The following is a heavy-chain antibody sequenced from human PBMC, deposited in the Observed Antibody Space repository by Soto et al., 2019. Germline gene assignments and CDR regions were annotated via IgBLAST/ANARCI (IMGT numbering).Heavy chain of an antibody. CDR3: ARYGGYCTSTNCYNYGMDV. V-gene: IGHV3-48*02. Sequence: PVGSLRLSCAASRFTFSSYDMNWVRQAPGKGLEWVSYISSSSSPIYYADSVKGRFTISRDNAKNSLYLQMKSLRDEDTAVYYCARYGGYCTSTNCYNYGMDVWGQGTTVTVSS. CDR1: RFTFSSYD. D-gene: IGHD2-2*02. J-gene: IGHJ6*02. CDR2: ISSSSSPI.